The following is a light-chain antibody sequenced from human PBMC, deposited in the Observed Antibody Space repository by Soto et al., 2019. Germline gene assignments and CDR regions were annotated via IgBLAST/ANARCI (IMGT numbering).Light chain of an antibody. V-gene: IGLV2-11*01. Sequence: QSALNQPHSVSGSPGKAVTISCTGASSAVGGYNYVSWYQQHPGKAPKLMIYDVSKRPSGVPDRFSGSKSGNTASLTISGLQAEDEADYYCCSYAGSYTFVFGTGTKLTVL. CDR3: CSYAGSYTFV. CDR1: SSAVGGYNY. CDR2: DVS. J-gene: IGLJ1*01.